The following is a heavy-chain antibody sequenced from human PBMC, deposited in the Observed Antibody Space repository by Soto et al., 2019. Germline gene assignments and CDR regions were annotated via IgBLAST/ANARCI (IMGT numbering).Heavy chain of an antibody. J-gene: IGHJ5*02. Sequence: ASVKVSCKASGGTFSSYTISWVRQAPGQGLEWMGRIIPILGIANYAQKFQGRVTITADKSTSTAYMELSSLRSEDTAVYYCARDLSCSSTSCHANWFDPWGQGTLVTVSS. D-gene: IGHD2-2*01. CDR3: ARDLSCSSTSCHANWFDP. CDR1: GGTFSSYT. CDR2: IIPILGIA. V-gene: IGHV1-69*04.